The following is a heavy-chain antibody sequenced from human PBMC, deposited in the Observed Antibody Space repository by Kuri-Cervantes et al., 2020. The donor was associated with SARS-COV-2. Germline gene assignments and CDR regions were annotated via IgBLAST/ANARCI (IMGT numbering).Heavy chain of an antibody. J-gene: IGHJ6*03. CDR2: IIPVFGIA. CDR1: GGTFSSYA. CDR3: ARESLGSGTLSGFYYMDV. D-gene: IGHD3-10*01. Sequence: SVKVSCKASGGTFSSYAVSWVRQAPGQGLEWMGGIIPVFGIANYSQKFQGRVTITADESTSTAYMELSSLRSEDTAVFYCARESLGSGTLSGFYYMDVWGKGTTVTVSS. V-gene: IGHV1-69*13.